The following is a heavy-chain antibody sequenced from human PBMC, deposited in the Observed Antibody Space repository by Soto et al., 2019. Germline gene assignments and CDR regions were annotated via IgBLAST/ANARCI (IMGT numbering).Heavy chain of an antibody. CDR3: ARLGGYYQAFDS. Sequence: SETLSLTCTVSGGSISSGYYYWGWIRQSPGKGLEWIGYIYYTGTTKYNPSLKSRVTISVNSSKSQFSLKLDSVTAADTAVYYCARLGGYYQAFDSWGQGTLVTVSS. V-gene: IGHV4-61*05. D-gene: IGHD3-22*01. CDR2: IYYTGTT. J-gene: IGHJ4*02. CDR1: GGSISSGYYY.